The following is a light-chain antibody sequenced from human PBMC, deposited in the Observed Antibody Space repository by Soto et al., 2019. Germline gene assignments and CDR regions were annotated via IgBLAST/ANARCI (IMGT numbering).Light chain of an antibody. CDR1: QVVSSGY. CDR3: QQYGLSRI. Sequence: ENVLTQSPGTLSLSPGERATLSCRAGQVVSSGYLAWYQHKPGQAPRLLISGTSTRATGIPDRFSGSGSGTDFTLTITRLEPEDFAVYYCQQYGLSRIFGGGTKVEIK. V-gene: IGKV3-20*01. J-gene: IGKJ4*01. CDR2: GTS.